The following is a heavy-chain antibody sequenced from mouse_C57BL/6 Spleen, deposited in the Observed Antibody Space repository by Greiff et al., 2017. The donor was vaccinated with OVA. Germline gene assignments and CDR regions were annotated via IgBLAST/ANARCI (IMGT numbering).Heavy chain of an antibody. CDR1: GYAFSSSW. D-gene: IGHD2-12*01. CDR2: IYPGDGDT. CDR3: ARIRRGFAY. J-gene: IGHJ3*01. Sequence: VKLMESGPELVKPGASVKISCKASGYAFSSSWMNWVKQRPGKGLEWIGRIYPGDGDTNYNGKFKGKATLTADKSSSTAYMQLSSLTSEDSAVYFCARIRRGFAYWGQGTLVTVSA. V-gene: IGHV1-82*01.